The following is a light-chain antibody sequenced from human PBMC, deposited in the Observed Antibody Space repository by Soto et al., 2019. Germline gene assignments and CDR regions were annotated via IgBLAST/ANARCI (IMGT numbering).Light chain of an antibody. CDR1: QSIRSTW. J-gene: IGKJ1*01. V-gene: IGKV1-5*03. CDR2: KGS. Sequence: DVQMTQSPSTLSASVGDKVTITCRASQSIRSTWLAWFQQRPGKAPNVLINKGSTLASGVLSRFSGSGSGTEFTLTISSLQPDAFAPYFYQQDAAQSPWTFGQETRV. CDR3: QQDAAQSPWT.